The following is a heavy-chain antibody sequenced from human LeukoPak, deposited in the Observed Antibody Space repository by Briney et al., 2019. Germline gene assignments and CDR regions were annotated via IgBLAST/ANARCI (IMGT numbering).Heavy chain of an antibody. Sequence: SETLSLTCTVSGDSVSSSSYYWSWIRQPPGKGLEWIGYIYYSGSTNYNPSLKSRVTISVDTSKDQFSLKLSSVTAADTAVYYCARGGYNVDYWGQGTLVTVSS. V-gene: IGHV4-61*01. D-gene: IGHD1-1*01. CDR2: IYYSGST. CDR1: GDSVSSSSYY. J-gene: IGHJ4*02. CDR3: ARGGYNVDY.